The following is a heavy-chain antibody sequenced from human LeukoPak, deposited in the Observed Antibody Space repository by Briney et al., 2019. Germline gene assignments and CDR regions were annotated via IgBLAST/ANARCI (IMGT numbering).Heavy chain of an antibody. D-gene: IGHD4-11*01. Sequence: ASVKVSCKASGYTFTSHYLHWVRQAPGQGLEWIGIINPSVDSTSYAQNFQGRVTMTRDTSTSTVYMELTSLRSEDTAVYYCAREQSDTVDYWGQGTLVTVSS. CDR1: GYTFTSHY. V-gene: IGHV1-46*01. J-gene: IGHJ4*02. CDR2: INPSVDST. CDR3: AREQSDTVDY.